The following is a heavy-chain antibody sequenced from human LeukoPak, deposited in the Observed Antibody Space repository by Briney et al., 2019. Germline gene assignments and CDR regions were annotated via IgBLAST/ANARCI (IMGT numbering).Heavy chain of an antibody. CDR1: GFTLSSYS. V-gene: IGHV3-21*01. D-gene: IGHD3-22*01. Sequence: GGSLRLSCAASGFTLSSYSMSWVRQAPGKGLEWVSSISYSSYYIYYADSVKGRFTISRDNAKNSLFLQMNSLRAEDTAVYYCAGRLDSIGSLPNFDYWGQGTLVTVSS. J-gene: IGHJ4*02. CDR3: AGRLDSIGSLPNFDY. CDR2: ISYSSYYI.